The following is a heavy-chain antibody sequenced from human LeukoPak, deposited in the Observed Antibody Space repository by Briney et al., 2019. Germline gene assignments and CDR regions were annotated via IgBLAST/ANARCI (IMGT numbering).Heavy chain of an antibody. CDR2: IDWNGGST. CDR1: GFTFDDYG. V-gene: IGHV3-20*04. J-gene: IGHJ4*02. D-gene: IGHD2/OR15-2a*01. CDR3: AKGPLLWN. Sequence: PWGSLRLSCAASGFTFDDYGMSWVRQAPGKGLEWVSGIDWNGGSTGYADSVKGRFTISRDNSKNTLYLQMNSLRAEDTAVYYCAKGPLLWNWGQGTLVTVSS.